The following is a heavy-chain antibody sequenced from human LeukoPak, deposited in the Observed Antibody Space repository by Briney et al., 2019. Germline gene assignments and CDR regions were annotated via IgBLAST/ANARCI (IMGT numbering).Heavy chain of an antibody. CDR3: AREVGHFDY. CDR2: ISGGGDSI. Sequence: PGGSLRPSCAASGFTFSSYAMSWVRQAPGKGLEWVSTISGGGDSIYYADSVKGRFTISRDNSKNTLYLQMNSLRAEDTAVYDCAREVGHFDYWGQGTLVTVSS. J-gene: IGHJ4*02. V-gene: IGHV3-23*01. D-gene: IGHD1-26*01. CDR1: GFTFSSYA.